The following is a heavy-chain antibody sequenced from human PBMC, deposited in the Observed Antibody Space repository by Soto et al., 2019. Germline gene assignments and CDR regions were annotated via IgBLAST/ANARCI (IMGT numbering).Heavy chain of an antibody. D-gene: IGHD3-10*01. CDR3: ARGWFGPDV. J-gene: IGHJ6*04. CDR2: IDNAGTDS. Sequence: EVQLVESGGGLVQPGGSLRLSCATSGFTLSGRSMHWVRQAPGKGLVWVSGIDNAGTDSTYADSVKARFTSSRDNAKNMLYLQMNSLRVEATAVYYCARGWFGPDVWGKGTTVTVSS. V-gene: IGHV3-74*01. CDR1: GFTLSGRS.